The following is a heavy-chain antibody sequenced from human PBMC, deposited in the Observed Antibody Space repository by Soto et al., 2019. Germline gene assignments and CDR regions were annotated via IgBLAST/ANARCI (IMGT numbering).Heavy chain of an antibody. CDR2: INAGNGNT. CDR3: ARDSGDSSGKCAFDI. Sequence: QVQLVQSGAEEKKPGASVKVSCKASGYTFTSYAMHWVRQAPGQRLEWMGWINAGNGNTKYSQKFQGRVTITRDTSARTAYMELSSLRSEDTAVYYCARDSGDSSGKCAFDIWGQGTMVTDSS. CDR1: GYTFTSYA. D-gene: IGHD3-22*01. J-gene: IGHJ3*02. V-gene: IGHV1-3*05.